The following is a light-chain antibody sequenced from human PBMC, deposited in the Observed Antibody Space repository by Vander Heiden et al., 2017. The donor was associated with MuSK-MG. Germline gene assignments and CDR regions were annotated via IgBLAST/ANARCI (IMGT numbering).Light chain of an antibody. J-gene: IGLJ1*01. Sequence: QSVLTQPPSASGTPGQRVTISCSGSSSHIGSNTVSCYQLLPGTAPKLLIYSNNQRPAGVPDRFSGSKSGTSASLAISGLQSEDEADYYCAAWDDSLKGVFGTGTKVTVL. CDR1: SSHIGSNT. V-gene: IGLV1-44*01. CDR3: AAWDDSLKGV. CDR2: SNN.